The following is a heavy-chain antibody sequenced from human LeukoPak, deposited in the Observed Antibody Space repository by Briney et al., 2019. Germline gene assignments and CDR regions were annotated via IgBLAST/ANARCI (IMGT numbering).Heavy chain of an antibody. J-gene: IGHJ6*03. V-gene: IGHV1-18*01. CDR1: GYTFTSYG. CDR3: AAYLLTSGWTYYYMDV. D-gene: IGHD6-19*01. Sequence: ASVKVSCKTSGYTFTSYGVTWVRQAPGQGLEWMGWSSVYDGNTYYAQNFQGRLTMTTDTPTTTGHMELRSLRSDDTAVYYCAAYLLTSGWTYYYMDVWGQGTTVTVSS. CDR2: SSVYDGNT.